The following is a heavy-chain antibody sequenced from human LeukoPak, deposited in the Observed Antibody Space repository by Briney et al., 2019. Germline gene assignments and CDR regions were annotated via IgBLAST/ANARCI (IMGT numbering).Heavy chain of an antibody. CDR1: GFTFSSYE. CDR3: AREGVDIVLIFG. V-gene: IGHV3-48*03. D-gene: IGHD2-8*01. J-gene: IGHJ4*02. CDR2: ISSSGNTI. Sequence: GGSLRLSCAASGFTFSSYEINWVRQAPGKGLEWGSYISSSGNTIYYADSVKGRFTISRDNAKNSLYLQMSSLRAEDTAVYYCAREGVDIVLIFGWGQGTLVTVSS.